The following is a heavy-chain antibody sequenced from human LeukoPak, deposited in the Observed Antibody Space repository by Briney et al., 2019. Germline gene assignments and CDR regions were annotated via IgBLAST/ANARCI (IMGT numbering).Heavy chain of an antibody. CDR3: SRDRGVRGDIITDYFDQ. V-gene: IGHV3-33*01. Sequence: GRSLRLSCATSVFTFRHYGMHWVRQAPGKGLDWVAVTSNCKNDKYYADIVKGRFTISRHDSKNTMYLKMNSLRAEDTAVYFYSRDRGVRGDIITDYFDQWGQGTLVTVSS. D-gene: IGHD3-10*01. CDR1: VFTFRHYG. J-gene: IGHJ4*02. CDR2: TSNCKNDK.